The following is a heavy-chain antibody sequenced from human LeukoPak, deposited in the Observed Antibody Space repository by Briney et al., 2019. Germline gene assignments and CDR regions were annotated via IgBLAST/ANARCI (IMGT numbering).Heavy chain of an antibody. D-gene: IGHD3-10*01. J-gene: IGHJ3*02. CDR1: GASISSYY. Sequence: SETLSLTCTVSGASISSYYWSWIRQPPGKGLECIGYIHYSGITNYNPSLKSRVTISVDTSKNQFFLRLSSVTAADTAVYYCARHDTRGGAYDIWGQGTMVTVSS. CDR2: IHYSGIT. CDR3: ARHDTRGGAYDI. V-gene: IGHV4-59*08.